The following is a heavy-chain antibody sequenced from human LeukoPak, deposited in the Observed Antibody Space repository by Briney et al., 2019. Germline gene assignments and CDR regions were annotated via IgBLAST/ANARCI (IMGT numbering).Heavy chain of an antibody. CDR2: IYSGGST. Sequence: GGSLRLSCAASGFTVSSNYMSWVRQAPGKGLEWVSVIYSGGSTYYADSVKGRFTISRDNSKNTLYLQMNSLRAEDTAVYYCTKFNWVEDYFDYWGQGTLVTVSS. V-gene: IGHV3-53*01. CDR1: GFTVSSNY. D-gene: IGHD7-27*01. J-gene: IGHJ4*02. CDR3: TKFNWVEDYFDY.